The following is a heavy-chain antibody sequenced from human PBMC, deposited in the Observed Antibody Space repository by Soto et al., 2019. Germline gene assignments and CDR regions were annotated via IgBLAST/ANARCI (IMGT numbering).Heavy chain of an antibody. CDR1: GGSFSGYY. V-gene: IGHV4-34*01. Sequence: PSETLSLTCAVYGGSFSGYYCGWIRQPPGKGLEWIGSIYYSGSTYYNPSLKSRVTISVDTSKNQFSLKLSSVTAADTAVYYCARALYCSGGSCYSEGFNWFDPWGQGTLVTVSA. J-gene: IGHJ5*02. D-gene: IGHD2-15*01. CDR3: ARALYCSGGSCYSEGFNWFDP. CDR2: IYYSGST.